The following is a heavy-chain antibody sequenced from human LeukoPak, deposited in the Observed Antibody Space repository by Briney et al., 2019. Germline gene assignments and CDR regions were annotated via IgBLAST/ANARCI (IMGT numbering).Heavy chain of an antibody. J-gene: IGHJ3*02. CDR2: ISAYNGNT. D-gene: IGHD2-2*01. Sequence: SVKVSCKASGYTFTSYGISWVRQAPGQGLEWMGWISAYNGNTNYAQKLQGRVTMTTDTSTSTAYMELRSLRSDDTAVYYCARRSKYQLPPDAFDIWGHGTMVTVSS. CDR1: GYTFTSYG. CDR3: ARRSKYQLPPDAFDI. V-gene: IGHV1-18*01.